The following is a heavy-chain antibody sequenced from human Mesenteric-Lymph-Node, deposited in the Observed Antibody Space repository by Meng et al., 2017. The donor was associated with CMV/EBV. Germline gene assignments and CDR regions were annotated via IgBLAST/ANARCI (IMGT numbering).Heavy chain of an antibody. CDR1: GFTYSDYY. D-gene: IGHD6-6*01. CDR3: ARIGYSSSSLDY. Sequence: GESLKISCAASGFTYSDYYMTWVRQAPGKGLEWVANINQDGSVRYYGDSVKGRFTISRDNAKNSVYLQVNSLRAEDTTMFYCARIGYSSSSLDYWGQGALVTVSS. V-gene: IGHV3-7*01. CDR2: INQDGSVR. J-gene: IGHJ4*02.